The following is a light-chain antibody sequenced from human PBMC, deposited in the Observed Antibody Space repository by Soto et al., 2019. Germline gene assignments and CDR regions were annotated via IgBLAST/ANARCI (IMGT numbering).Light chain of an antibody. Sequence: DIVLTQSPGTLSLSPGERATLSCRASQSVSSTYLAWYQQKPAQTPRLIIFGASSRATGITDRFSGSGSGKHFPITISRLEPKDFAVYYCQQYGSSRLFTFGPGTKVDIK. V-gene: IGKV3-20*01. CDR3: QQYGSSRLFT. CDR1: QSVSSTY. CDR2: GAS. J-gene: IGKJ3*01.